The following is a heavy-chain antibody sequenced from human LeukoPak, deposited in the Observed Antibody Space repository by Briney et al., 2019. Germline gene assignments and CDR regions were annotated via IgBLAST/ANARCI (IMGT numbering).Heavy chain of an antibody. D-gene: IGHD5-12*01. CDR2: ISSSSRYI. CDR1: GFTFSSYS. Sequence: GGSLRPSCAASGFTFSSYSMNWVRLAPGKGLEWVSSISSSSRYIYFADSLKGRFTISRDNAKNSLYLQMNSLRAEDTAVYYCARDRLRMYSGYAESFDWYFDLWGRGTLVTVSS. V-gene: IGHV3-21*01. J-gene: IGHJ2*01. CDR3: ARDRLRMYSGYAESFDWYFDL.